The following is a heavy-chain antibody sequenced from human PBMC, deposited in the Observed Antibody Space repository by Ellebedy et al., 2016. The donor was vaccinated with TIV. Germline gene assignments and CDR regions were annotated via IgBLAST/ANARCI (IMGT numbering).Heavy chain of an antibody. J-gene: IGHJ4*02. CDR2: INTNTGNP. CDR1: GYTFTNYA. D-gene: IGHD3-10*01. V-gene: IGHV7-4-1*02. Sequence: AASVKVSCKASGYTFTNYALNWVRQAPGQGLEWMGWINTNTGNPTYAQGFTGRFVFSLDTSVTTAYLQITSLKAEDTAVYYSATLKSDLSSSGSYYNWYFDYWGQGTLVTVSS. CDR3: ATLKSDLSSSGSYYNWYFDY.